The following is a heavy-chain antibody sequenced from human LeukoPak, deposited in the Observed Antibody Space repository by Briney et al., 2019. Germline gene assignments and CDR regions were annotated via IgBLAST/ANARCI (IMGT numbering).Heavy chain of an antibody. CDR2: INHSGST. CDR1: GGSFSGYY. CDR3: AAAMTTVTTDWYFDL. D-gene: IGHD4-17*01. Sequence: SETLSLTCAVYGGSFSGYYWSWIRQPPGKGLEWIGEINHSGSTNYNPSLKSRVTISVDTSKNQFSLKLSSVTAADTAVYYCAAAMTTVTTDWYFDLWGRGTLVTVSS. V-gene: IGHV4-34*01. J-gene: IGHJ2*01.